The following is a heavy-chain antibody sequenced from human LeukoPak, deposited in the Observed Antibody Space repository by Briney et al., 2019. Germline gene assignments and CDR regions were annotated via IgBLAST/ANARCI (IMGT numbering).Heavy chain of an antibody. Sequence: KTSETLSLTCTVSGGSISSYYWSWIRQPPGKGLEWIGYIYYSGSTNYNPSLKSRVTISVDTSKNQFSLKLSSVTAADTAVYYCASLPSITIFGVAPDYWGQGTLVTVSS. CDR1: GGSISSYY. D-gene: IGHD3-3*01. CDR2: IYYSGST. J-gene: IGHJ4*02. V-gene: IGHV4-59*12. CDR3: ASLPSITIFGVAPDY.